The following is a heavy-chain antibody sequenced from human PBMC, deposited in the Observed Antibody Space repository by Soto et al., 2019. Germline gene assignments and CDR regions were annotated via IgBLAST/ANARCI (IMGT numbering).Heavy chain of an antibody. CDR1: GGSISSGGYY. Sequence: QVQLQESGPGLVKPSQTLSLTCTVSGGSISSGGYYWSWIRQHPGKGLEWIGYIDYSGSTYYNPSLKSRDTISVDTSKNQFSLKLSSVTAADTAVYYCARADDSSGSGKYYFDYWGQGTLVTVSS. CDR3: ARADDSSGSGKYYFDY. J-gene: IGHJ4*02. CDR2: IDYSGST. V-gene: IGHV4-31*03. D-gene: IGHD3-22*01.